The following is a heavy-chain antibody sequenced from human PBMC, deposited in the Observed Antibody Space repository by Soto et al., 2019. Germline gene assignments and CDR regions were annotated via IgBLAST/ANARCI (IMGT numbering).Heavy chain of an antibody. CDR1: GGSITSGDYY. Sequence: TLSLTCTVSGGSITSGDYYWSWIRQPPGKGLEWIGYIYYSGSTYYNPSLKSRVTISVDTSKNQFSLKLSSVTAADTAVYYCARATGGYSSDWYNWFGPWGQGTLVTVAS. D-gene: IGHD6-13*01. CDR3: ARATGGYSSDWYNWFGP. J-gene: IGHJ5*02. CDR2: IYYSGST. V-gene: IGHV4-30-4*01.